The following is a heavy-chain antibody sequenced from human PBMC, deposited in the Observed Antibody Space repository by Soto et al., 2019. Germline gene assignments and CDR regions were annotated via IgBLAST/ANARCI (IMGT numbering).Heavy chain of an antibody. Sequence: SVKVSCKASGYTFTSYAMHWVRQASGQWLKWMGWINAGSGNTNYAQKFQERVTITRDMSTSTAYMELSSLRSEDTAVYYCAANPESGYTWSAYYYGMDVWGQGTTVTVSS. D-gene: IGHD3-3*01. CDR3: AANPESGYTWSAYYYGMDV. CDR1: GYTFTSYA. J-gene: IGHJ6*02. V-gene: IGHV1-58*02. CDR2: INAGSGNT.